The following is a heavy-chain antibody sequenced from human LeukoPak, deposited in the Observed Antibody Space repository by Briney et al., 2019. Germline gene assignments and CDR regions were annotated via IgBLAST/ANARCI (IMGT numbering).Heavy chain of an antibody. Sequence: SETLSLTCTVSGGSISSYYWSWLRQPPGKGLEWIGYIYYSGSTNYNPSLKSRVTISVDTSKNQFSLKLSSVTAADTAVYYCATNRPGSSSWWPRFDYWGQGTLVTVSS. J-gene: IGHJ4*02. V-gene: IGHV4-59*08. CDR2: IYYSGST. CDR3: ATNRPGSSSWWPRFDY. CDR1: GGSISSYY. D-gene: IGHD6-13*01.